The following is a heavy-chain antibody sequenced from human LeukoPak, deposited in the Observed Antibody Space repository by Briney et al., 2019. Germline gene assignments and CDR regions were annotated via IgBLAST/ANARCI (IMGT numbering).Heavy chain of an antibody. CDR3: ARYWGTYNWNYYYYYYMDV. J-gene: IGHJ6*03. CDR2: ISAYNGNT. CDR1: GYTFTSYG. Sequence: ASVKVSCKASGYTFTSYGISWVRQAPGQGLEWMGWISAYNGNTNYAQKLQGRVTMTTDTSTSTAYMELRSLRSDDTAVYYCARYWGTYNWNYYYYYYMDVWGKGTTVTVSS. V-gene: IGHV1-18*01. D-gene: IGHD1-20*01.